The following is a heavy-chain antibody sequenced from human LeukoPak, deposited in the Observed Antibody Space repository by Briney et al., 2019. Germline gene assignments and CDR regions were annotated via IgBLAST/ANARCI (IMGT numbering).Heavy chain of an antibody. J-gene: IGHJ4*02. V-gene: IGHV3-23*01. CDR1: GFTFSSYA. D-gene: IGHD2-15*01. CDR3: AKDLGDIVVVVAATGLEVGFDY. Sequence: PGGSLRLSCAASGFTFSSYAMSWVRQAPGKGLEWVSAISGSGGSTYYADFVKGRFTISRDNSKNTLYLQMNSLRAEDTAVYYCAKDLGDIVVVVAATGLEVGFDYWGQGTLVTVSS. CDR2: ISGSGGST.